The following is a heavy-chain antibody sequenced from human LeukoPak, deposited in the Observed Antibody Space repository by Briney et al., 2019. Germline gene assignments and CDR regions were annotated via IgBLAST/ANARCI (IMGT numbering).Heavy chain of an antibody. CDR2: ISSSSSTI. CDR3: ARDRYTGYSSSWTHWFDP. Sequence: GGSLRLSCAASGFTFSSYSMNWVRQAPGKGLEWVSYISSSSSTIYYADSVKGRFTISRDNAKNSLYLQMNSLRAEDTAVYYCARDRYTGYSSSWTHWFDPWGQGTLVTVSS. V-gene: IGHV3-48*01. CDR1: GFTFSSYS. J-gene: IGHJ5*02. D-gene: IGHD6-13*01.